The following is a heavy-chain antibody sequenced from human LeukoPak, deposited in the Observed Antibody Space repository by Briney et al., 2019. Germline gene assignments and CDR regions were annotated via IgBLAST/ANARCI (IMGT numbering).Heavy chain of an antibody. D-gene: IGHD2-15*01. J-gene: IGHJ4*02. CDR3: AKDRYCGGGTCYWSYFDY. CDR1: GFTFSSYG. V-gene: IGHV3-33*06. CDR2: IWYDGSNK. Sequence: HPGRSLRLSCAASGFTFSSYGMHWVRQAPGKGLEWVAVIWYDGSNKYYADSVKGRFTISRDNSKNTLYLQMNSLRAEDTAVYYCAKDRYCGGGTCYWSYFDYWGQGTLVTVSS.